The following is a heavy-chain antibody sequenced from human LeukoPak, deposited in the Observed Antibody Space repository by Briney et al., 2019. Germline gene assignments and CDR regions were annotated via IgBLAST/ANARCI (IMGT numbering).Heavy chain of an antibody. V-gene: IGHV1-18*01. Sequence: ASVKVSCTASGYTFTSYGISWVRQAPGQGLEWMGWICAYNGNTNYAQKLQGRVTMTTDTSTSTAYMELRSLRSDDTAVYYCARDPVAVTGIDYYYYYGMDVWGQGTTVTVSS. J-gene: IGHJ6*02. CDR1: GYTFTSYG. CDR2: ICAYNGNT. D-gene: IGHD6-19*01. CDR3: ARDPVAVTGIDYYYYYGMDV.